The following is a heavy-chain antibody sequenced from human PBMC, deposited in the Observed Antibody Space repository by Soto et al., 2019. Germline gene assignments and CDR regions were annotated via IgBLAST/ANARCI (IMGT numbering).Heavy chain of an antibody. CDR3: ARGHMGWFDP. J-gene: IGHJ5*02. D-gene: IGHD3-16*01. CDR2: IYYSGET. CDR1: GGSVSSYC. Sequence: SETLSLTCTVSGGSVSSYCWSWIRQPPGKGLEWIGYIYYSGETNSNPSLKSRVTMSVDTSKNQFSLRLNSVTAADSAVYYCARGHMGWFDPWGLGTLVTVSS. V-gene: IGHV4-59*02.